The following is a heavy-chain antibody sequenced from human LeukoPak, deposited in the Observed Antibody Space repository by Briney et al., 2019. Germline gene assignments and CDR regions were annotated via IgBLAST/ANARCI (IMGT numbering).Heavy chain of an antibody. Sequence: GESLKISCKGSGYSFTSYWIGWVRQMPGKGLEWMGIIYPGDSDTRYSPSFQGQVTISADKSISTAYLHWSSLKASDTAIYYCARYYYDSSDYPQDYWGQGTLVTVSS. CDR3: ARYYYDSSDYPQDY. J-gene: IGHJ4*02. CDR2: IYPGDSDT. CDR1: GYSFTSYW. D-gene: IGHD3-22*01. V-gene: IGHV5-51*01.